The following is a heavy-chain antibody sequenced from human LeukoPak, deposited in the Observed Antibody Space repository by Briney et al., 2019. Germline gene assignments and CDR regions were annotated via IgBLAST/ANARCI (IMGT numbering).Heavy chain of an antibody. Sequence: ASVKVSCKTSGYSFTNYGVTWVRQAPGQGLEWMGWISPYNDNTNYAQKFQGRVTMTTDTSTRTAYMELRSLGSDDTAVYYCARRLDIVVSIAFDIWGQGTMVIVSS. CDR3: ARRLDIVVSIAFDI. J-gene: IGHJ3*02. CDR2: ISPYNDNT. CDR1: GYSFTNYG. D-gene: IGHD5-12*01. V-gene: IGHV1-18*01.